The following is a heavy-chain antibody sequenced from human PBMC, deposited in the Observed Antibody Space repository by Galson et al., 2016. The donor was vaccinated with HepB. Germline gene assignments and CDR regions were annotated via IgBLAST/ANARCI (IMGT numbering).Heavy chain of an antibody. CDR2: IVPSDGST. CDR1: EYTFTSYY. CDR3: ARDRGYYYGSGSPPYYYYGLDV. D-gene: IGHD3-10*01. J-gene: IGHJ6*02. Sequence: SVKVSCKASEYTFTSYYIHWVRQAPGQGLEWMGIIVPSDGSTSNAQKFQGRVTMTRDTSTSTVYMELSSLRSEDTAVYYCARDRGYYYGSGSPPYYYYGLDVWGQGTTVTVSS. V-gene: IGHV1-46*01.